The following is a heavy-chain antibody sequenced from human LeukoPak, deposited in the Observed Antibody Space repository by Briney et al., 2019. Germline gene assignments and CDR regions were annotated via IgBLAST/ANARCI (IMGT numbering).Heavy chain of an antibody. CDR3: ARDSSGYVSAEFDY. Sequence: GASVKVSCKASGYTFTGYYMHWVRQAPGQGLEWMGWINPNSGGTNYAQKFQGWVTMTRDTSISTAYMELSRLRSDDTAVYYCARDSSGYVSAEFDYWGQGTLVTVSS. CDR1: GYTFTGYY. CDR2: INPNSGGT. V-gene: IGHV1-2*04. D-gene: IGHD3-22*01. J-gene: IGHJ4*02.